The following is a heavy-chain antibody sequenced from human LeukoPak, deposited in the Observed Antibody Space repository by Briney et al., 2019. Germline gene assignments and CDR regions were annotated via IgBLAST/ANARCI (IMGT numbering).Heavy chain of an antibody. D-gene: IGHD7-27*01. CDR1: GGSISSYY. V-gene: IGHV4-59*01. CDR2: IYYSGST. J-gene: IGHJ6*02. Sequence: SETLSLTCTVSGGSISSYYWSWIWQPPGKGLEWIGNIYYSGSTNYNPSLKSRVTISVDTSKNQFSLKLSSVTAADTAVYYCVRAPGTGDYYYYYGMDVWGQGTTVTVSS. CDR3: VRAPGTGDYYYYYGMDV.